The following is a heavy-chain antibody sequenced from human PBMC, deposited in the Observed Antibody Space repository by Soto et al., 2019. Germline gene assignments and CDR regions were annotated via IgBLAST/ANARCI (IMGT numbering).Heavy chain of an antibody. J-gene: IGHJ5*02. Sequence: PSEPLSVTCRVADGSSSNDDGTWIRKTPGKGLEWIGYIYKGGSINYNPSLKSRVTISVDTSNNQFSLKLSSVTAADTAVYYCARAYYDRSGYAVDPWGQGTLVTVSS. D-gene: IGHD3-22*01. V-gene: IGHV4-4*09. CDR1: DGSSSNDD. CDR3: ARAYYDRSGYAVDP. CDR2: IYKGGSI.